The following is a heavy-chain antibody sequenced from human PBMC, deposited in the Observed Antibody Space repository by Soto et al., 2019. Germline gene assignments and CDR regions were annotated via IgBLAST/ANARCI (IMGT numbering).Heavy chain of an antibody. D-gene: IGHD6-6*01. CDR3: AHSRYSRSSFDY. CDR1: GFSLTIKDVG. Sequence: GPTLVNRTQTLTLTCTFSGFSLTIKDVGVGWIRQPPGKALEWLALIYWDDDKRYSPSLKSRLTITKDTSKNQVVLRMTNMDPVDTATYYCAHSRYSRSSFDYWGQGTLVTVSS. CDR2: IYWDDDK. V-gene: IGHV2-5*02. J-gene: IGHJ4*02.